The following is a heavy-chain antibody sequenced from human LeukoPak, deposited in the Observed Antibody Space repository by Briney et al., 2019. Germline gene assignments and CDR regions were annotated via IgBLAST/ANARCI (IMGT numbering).Heavy chain of an antibody. CDR3: ARGVTYYDFWSGYYGPDYYMDV. J-gene: IGHJ6*03. CDR1: GGSISSSSYY. D-gene: IGHD3-3*01. V-gene: IGHV4-39*07. CDR2: IYYSGST. Sequence: SETLSLTCTVSGGSISSSSYYWGWIRQPPGKGLEWIGSIYYSGSTYYNPSLKSRVTISVDTSKNQFSLKLSSVTAADTAVYYCARGVTYYDFWSGYYGPDYYMDVWGKGTTVTVSS.